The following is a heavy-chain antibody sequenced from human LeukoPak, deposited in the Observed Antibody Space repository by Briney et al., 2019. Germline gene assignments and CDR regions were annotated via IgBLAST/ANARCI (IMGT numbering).Heavy chain of an antibody. J-gene: IGHJ4*02. D-gene: IGHD3-10*01. CDR3: ARGRVNTMIRGIIPPFDY. CDR1: GGTFSNYA. Sequence: SVKVSCKASGGTFSNYAINWVRQAPGQGLEWMEGIIPIFSTANYAQKFQGRVTITADKSTNTAHMELSSLRSDDTAVFYCARGRVNTMIRGIIPPFDYWGQGTLVTVSS. CDR2: IIPIFSTA. V-gene: IGHV1-69*06.